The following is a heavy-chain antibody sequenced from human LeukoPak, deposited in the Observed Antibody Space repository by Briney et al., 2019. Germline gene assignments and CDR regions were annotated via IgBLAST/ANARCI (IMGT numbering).Heavy chain of an antibody. D-gene: IGHD2-2*02. J-gene: IGHJ4*02. V-gene: IGHV4-34*01. Sequence: SETLSLTCAVYGGSFSGYYWSWIRQPPGKGLEWIGEINHSGSTNYNPSLKSRVTISVDTSKNQFSLKLSSVTAADTAVYYCAPPEGYCSSTSCYMGWGQGTPVTVSS. CDR1: GGSFSGYY. CDR3: APPEGYCSSTSCYMG. CDR2: INHSGST.